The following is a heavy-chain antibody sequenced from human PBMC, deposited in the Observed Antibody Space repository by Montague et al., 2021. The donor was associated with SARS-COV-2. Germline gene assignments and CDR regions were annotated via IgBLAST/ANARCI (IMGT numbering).Heavy chain of an antibody. CDR3: ARGWGGTYSDDAFDI. Sequence: TLSLTCDVSGDSIRSGGYSWSWIRQPPGKGLEWIGYFYHSGSIYYNPSLKSRVTISVDGSKNHFSLKLTSVTAADTAVYYCARGWGGTYSDDAFDIWGQGTMVTVSS. CDR1: GDSIRSGGYS. D-gene: IGHD1-26*01. J-gene: IGHJ3*02. CDR2: FYHSGSI. V-gene: IGHV4-30-2*01.